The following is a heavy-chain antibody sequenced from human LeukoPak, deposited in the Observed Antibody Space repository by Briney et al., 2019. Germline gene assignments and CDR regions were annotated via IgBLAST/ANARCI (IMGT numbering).Heavy chain of an antibody. Sequence: SETLSLTCTVSGGSISSYYWSWIRQPPGKGLEWIGYIYYSGSTNYNPSLESRVTISVDTSKNQFSLKLSSVTAADTAVYYCARHDGSSGYWPLGYWGQGTLATVSS. V-gene: IGHV4-59*08. D-gene: IGHD3-22*01. CDR2: IYYSGST. J-gene: IGHJ4*02. CDR3: ARHDGSSGYWPLGY. CDR1: GGSISSYY.